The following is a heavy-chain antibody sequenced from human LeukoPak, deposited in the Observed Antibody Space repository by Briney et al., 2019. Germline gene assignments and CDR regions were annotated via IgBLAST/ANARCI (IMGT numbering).Heavy chain of an antibody. D-gene: IGHD3-10*01. CDR2: VDGDGDK. CDR1: MLSPSTRLLL. CDR3: ARIQRDHYASGSHYYFDY. J-gene: IGHJ4*02. V-gene: IGHV2-70*01. Sequence: PALVRPTQTRTLAGTLAMLSPSTRLLLSSTIPQPPGEPLDRLALVDGDGDKYYSPSLKTRLTVSKDTSKNQVVLTMSNMDPVDTATYFCARIQRDHYASGSHYYFDYWGQGILVTVSS.